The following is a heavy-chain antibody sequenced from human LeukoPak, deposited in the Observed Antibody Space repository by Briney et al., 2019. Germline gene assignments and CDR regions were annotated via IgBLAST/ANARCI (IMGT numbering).Heavy chain of an antibody. Sequence: PGGSLRLSCAASGFTFSSYAMHWVRQAPGKGLEWVAVISYDGSNKYYADSVKGRFTISRDNSKNTLYLQMNSLRAEDTAVYYCARDPQGFTAYFDYWGQGTLVTVSS. J-gene: IGHJ4*02. CDR1: GFTFSSYA. D-gene: IGHD3-10*01. CDR3: ARDPQGFTAYFDY. V-gene: IGHV3-30*04. CDR2: ISYDGSNK.